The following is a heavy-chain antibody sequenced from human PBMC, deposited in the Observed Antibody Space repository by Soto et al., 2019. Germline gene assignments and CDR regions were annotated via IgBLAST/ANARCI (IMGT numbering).Heavy chain of an antibody. J-gene: IGHJ5*02. Sequence: QVQLQESGPGLVKPSQTLSLTCTVSGGSIRRGGYYWSWIRQHPGKGLEWIGYIYYSGSTYYNPSLKSRVTISVDTSKNQFSLKLSSVTAADTAVYYCARAGDYYDRENWFDPWGQGTLVPVSS. CDR2: IYYSGST. V-gene: IGHV4-31*03. CDR3: ARAGDYYDRENWFDP. D-gene: IGHD3-22*01. CDR1: GGSIRRGGYY.